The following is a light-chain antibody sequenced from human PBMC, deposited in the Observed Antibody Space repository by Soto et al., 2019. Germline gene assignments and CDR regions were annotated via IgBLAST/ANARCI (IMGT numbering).Light chain of an antibody. V-gene: IGLV2-14*01. CDR3: SSYTTSSSYV. J-gene: IGLJ1*01. CDR1: SSDVGGYDY. Sequence: QSALTQPASVSGSPGQSITMSCTGTSSDVGGYDYVSLYQQHPGEVPKLIIFEVSSRPAWISNRFSASKSGNTASLTISGLQAEDEADYYCSSYTTSSSYVFGPGTKLTVL. CDR2: EVS.